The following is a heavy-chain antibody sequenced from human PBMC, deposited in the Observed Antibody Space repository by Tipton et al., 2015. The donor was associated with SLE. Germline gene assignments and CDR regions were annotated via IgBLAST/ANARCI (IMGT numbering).Heavy chain of an antibody. CDR3: ARVNFSPQGLADAFDI. D-gene: IGHD3-3*02. Sequence: TLSLTCAVYGGSFSGYYWGWIRQPPGKGLEWIGEINHSGSTNYNPFLKSRVTISVDTSKNQFSLKLSSVTAADTAVYYCARVNFSPQGLADAFDIWGQGTMVTVSS. J-gene: IGHJ3*02. CDR2: INHSGST. V-gene: IGHV4-34*01. CDR1: GGSFSGYY.